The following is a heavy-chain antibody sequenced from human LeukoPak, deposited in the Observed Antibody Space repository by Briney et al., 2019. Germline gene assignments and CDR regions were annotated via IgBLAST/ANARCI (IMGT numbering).Heavy chain of an antibody. CDR2: INPSGIT. J-gene: IGHJ4*02. V-gene: IGHV4-34*01. CDR1: GGSLSGYY. CDR3: ARALSTVTTYFDS. Sequence: PSETLSLTCAVSGGSLSGYYWSWIRQPPGKGLEWIGEINPSGITNYNPSFKSRVTISADTSKSQFSLEVRSVTAADTAMFYCARALSTVTTYFDSWAREPCSPSPQ. D-gene: IGHD4-17*01.